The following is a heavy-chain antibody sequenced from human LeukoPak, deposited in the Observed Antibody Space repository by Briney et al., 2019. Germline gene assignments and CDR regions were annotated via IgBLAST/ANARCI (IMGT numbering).Heavy chain of an antibody. CDR1: GYSFTSHY. CDR3: ARDNSIHERGWWFDP. V-gene: IGHV1-46*01. J-gene: IGHJ5*02. D-gene: IGHD4-23*01. Sequence: ASEKVSCKATGYSFTSHYMHWVRQAPGQGLEWMGLINPRGTSTIYAEKFQGRIIMTRDMSTTTDYMELSSLKSDDTAVYYCARDNSIHERGWWFDPWGQGTLVTVSS. CDR2: INPRGTST.